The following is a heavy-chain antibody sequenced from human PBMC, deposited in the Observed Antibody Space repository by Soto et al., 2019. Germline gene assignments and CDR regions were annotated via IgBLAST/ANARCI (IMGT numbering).Heavy chain of an antibody. CDR1: GYTFTSHG. Sequence: QVQLVQSGGEVKKPGASVKVSCKAAGYTFTSHGISWVRQAPGQGLEWMGWISTFHGSINYAQKFQGRVTMTTDTSTSTAYMELRSLRSDDTAVYYCARFYSSGWPRGYFDYWGQGTPGTVS. D-gene: IGHD6-19*01. V-gene: IGHV1-18*01. CDR3: ARFYSSGWPRGYFDY. CDR2: ISTFHGSI. J-gene: IGHJ4*02.